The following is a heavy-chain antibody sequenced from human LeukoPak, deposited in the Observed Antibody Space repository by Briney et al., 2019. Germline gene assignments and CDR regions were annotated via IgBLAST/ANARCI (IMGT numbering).Heavy chain of an antibody. J-gene: IGHJ5*02. CDR3: AKSVTTLTPVRFDP. CDR2: ITGDGGSI. CDR1: GFTFDDYA. V-gene: IGHV3-43*02. D-gene: IGHD4-17*01. Sequence: GGSLRLSCAASGFTFDDYAMHWVRQVPGKGLEWVSLITGDGGSIYYADSVKGRFTISRDSSNNSLYLQMTSLRTEDTALYYCAKSVTTLTPVRFDPWGQGTLVTVSS.